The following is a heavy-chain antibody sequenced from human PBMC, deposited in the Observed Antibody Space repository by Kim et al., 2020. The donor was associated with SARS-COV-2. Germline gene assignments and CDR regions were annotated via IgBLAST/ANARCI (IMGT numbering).Heavy chain of an antibody. J-gene: IGHJ5*02. V-gene: IGHV3-30*02. Sequence: KGRFTISRDNSKNTLYLQMNSLRAEDTAVYYCAKDGKYGSGSYFANWFDPWGQGTLVTVSS. D-gene: IGHD3-10*01. CDR3: AKDGKYGSGSYFANWFDP.